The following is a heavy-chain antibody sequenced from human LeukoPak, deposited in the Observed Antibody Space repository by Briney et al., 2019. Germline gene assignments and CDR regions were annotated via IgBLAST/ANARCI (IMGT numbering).Heavy chain of an antibody. V-gene: IGHV4-59*01. CDR3: ARDSVLPGIAAAGTDVDGMDV. J-gene: IGHJ6*02. CDR2: IYYSGST. CDR1: GGSISSYY. Sequence: SETLSLTCTVSGGSISSYYWSWIRQPPGKGLEWIGYIYYSGSTNHNPSLKSRVTISVDTSKNQFSLKLSSVTAADTAVYYCARDSVLPGIAAAGTDVDGMDVWGQGTTVTVSS. D-gene: IGHD6-13*01.